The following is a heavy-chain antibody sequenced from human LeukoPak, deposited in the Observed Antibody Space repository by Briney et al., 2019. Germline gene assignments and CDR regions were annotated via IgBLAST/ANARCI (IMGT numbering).Heavy chain of an antibody. V-gene: IGHV3-23*01. CDR1: GFTFSSYA. CDR2: ISGSGGST. J-gene: IGHJ4*02. D-gene: IGHD3-22*01. Sequence: GGSLRLSCAASGFTFSSYAMSWVRQAPGKGLEWVSAISGSGGSTYYADSVKGRFTISRDNSKNTLYLQMNSLRAEDTAVYYCAKETSPYHYDSSGYPFDYWGQGTLVTVSS. CDR3: AKETSPYHYDSSGYPFDY.